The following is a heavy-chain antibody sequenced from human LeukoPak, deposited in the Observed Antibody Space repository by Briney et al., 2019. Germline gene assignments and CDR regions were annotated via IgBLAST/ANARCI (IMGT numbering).Heavy chain of an antibody. D-gene: IGHD2-2*01. CDR2: ISSSSSYI. J-gene: IGHJ4*02. V-gene: IGHV3-21*01. CDR1: GFTFSSYS. Sequence: GGSLRLSCAASGFTFSSYSMNWVRQAPGKGLEWVSSISSSSSYIYYGDSVKGRFTISRDNAKNSLYLQMNSLRAEDTAVYYCARDQYGYWGQGTLVTVSS. CDR3: ARDQYGY.